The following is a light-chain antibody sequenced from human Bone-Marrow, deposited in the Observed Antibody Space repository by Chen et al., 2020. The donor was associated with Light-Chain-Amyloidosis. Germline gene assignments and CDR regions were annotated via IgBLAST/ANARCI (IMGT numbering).Light chain of an antibody. Sequence: NFMLPQPHSVSESPGKTVIISCTRSSGSIATNYVQWYQQRPGSSPTTVIYEDDHRPSGVPDRFSGSIDRSSNSASLTISGLKTEDEADYYCQSYQGSSQGVFGGGTKLTVL. V-gene: IGLV6-57*01. CDR3: QSYQGSSQGV. J-gene: IGLJ3*02. CDR1: SGSIATNY. CDR2: EDD.